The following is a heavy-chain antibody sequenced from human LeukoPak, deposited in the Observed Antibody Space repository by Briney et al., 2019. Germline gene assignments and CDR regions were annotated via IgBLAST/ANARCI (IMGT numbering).Heavy chain of an antibody. D-gene: IGHD3-10*01. CDR2: INHSGST. Sequence: SETLSLTCAVSGDSISSNNWWSWVRQPPGKGLEWIGEINHSGSTNYNPSLKSRLTISIDTSKNQFALRLSSVTAADTAVYYCARGLPIISMLRGVKPSVMFDSWGQGTLVTVSS. J-gene: IGHJ5*01. CDR1: GDSISSNNW. V-gene: IGHV4-4*02. CDR3: ARGLPIISMLRGVKPSVMFDS.